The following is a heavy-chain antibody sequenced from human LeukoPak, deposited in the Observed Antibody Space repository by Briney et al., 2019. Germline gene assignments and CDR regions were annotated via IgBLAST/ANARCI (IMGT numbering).Heavy chain of an antibody. CDR1: GYTFTSYY. CDR3: AREVSPANFEY. J-gene: IGHJ4*02. V-gene: IGHV1-18*04. CDR2: ISGHNGNT. Sequence: ASVKVSCKASGYTFTSYYMHWVRQAPGQGLEWMGWISGHNGNTKYAQKLQGRVTMTTDTSTSTAYMELRSLTSDDTAMYYCAREVSPANFEYWGQGTLVTVSS.